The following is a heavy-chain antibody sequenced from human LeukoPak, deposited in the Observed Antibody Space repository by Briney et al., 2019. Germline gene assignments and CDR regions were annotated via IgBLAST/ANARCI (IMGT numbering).Heavy chain of an antibody. CDR3: ASASQWLVWGD. D-gene: IGHD6-19*01. V-gene: IGHV4-59*07. CDR1: GGSISNYY. Sequence: PSDTLSLTCTVSGGSISNYYWSWIRQPPGKGLEWIGYISYSGSTNYFPSLKSRVTMSLETSKDRLSLTLSSMTAADTAVYYCASASQWLVWGDWGQGTLVTVSS. CDR2: ISYSGST. J-gene: IGHJ4*02.